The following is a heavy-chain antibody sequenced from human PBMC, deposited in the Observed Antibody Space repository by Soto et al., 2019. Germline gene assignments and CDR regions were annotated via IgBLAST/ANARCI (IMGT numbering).Heavy chain of an antibody. V-gene: IGHV3-7*03. Sequence: XGSLRLSCEASGFALSPYWMSWVRQAPGKGLEWVANINQGGSVKHYVDSVRGRFTISRDNAKNSLFLQMNSLSAEDTAVYFCARLTEAVTTFVYWGQGTPVTVSS. CDR3: ARLTEAVTTFVY. D-gene: IGHD1-1*01. CDR2: INQGGSVK. J-gene: IGHJ4*02. CDR1: GFALSPYW.